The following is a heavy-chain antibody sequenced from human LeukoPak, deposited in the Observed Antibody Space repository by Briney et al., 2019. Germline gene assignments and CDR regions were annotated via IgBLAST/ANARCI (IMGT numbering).Heavy chain of an antibody. CDR3: ATGLNSGGAFDI. Sequence: RAGESLRLSCAASGFTFTTYAMNWVRQAPGKGLEWVSGITANSGSTYYADSVQGRFAVSRDNSKNTVYLRMSGLRADDTAVYYCATGLNSGGAFDIWGQRTMVTVSS. V-gene: IGHV3-23*01. J-gene: IGHJ3*02. CDR2: ITANSGST. CDR1: GFTFTTYA. D-gene: IGHD1-26*01.